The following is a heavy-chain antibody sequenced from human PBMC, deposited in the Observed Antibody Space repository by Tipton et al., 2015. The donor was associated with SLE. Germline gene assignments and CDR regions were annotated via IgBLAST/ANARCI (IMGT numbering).Heavy chain of an antibody. Sequence: SLRLSCAASGFTFRSYSMHWVRQAPGKGLEYVSAISADGGRTYFANSVKGRFTTSRDNSKNTLFLHMGSLRAEDMGVYYRARDKVPAAGDYYYSMDVWGKGTTVTVSS. CDR1: GFTFRSYS. J-gene: IGHJ6*03. CDR2: ISADGGRT. V-gene: IGHV3-64*01. CDR3: ARDKVPAAGDYYYSMDV. D-gene: IGHD2-2*01.